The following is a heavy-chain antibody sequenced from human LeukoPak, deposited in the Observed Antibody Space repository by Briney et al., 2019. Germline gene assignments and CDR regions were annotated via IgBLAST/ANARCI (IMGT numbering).Heavy chain of an antibody. CDR3: ARSAGYFPF. D-gene: IGHD3-9*01. V-gene: IGHV4-34*01. CDR2: INHIGST. J-gene: IGHJ4*02. Sequence: PSETLSLTCAVYGGSFSDFYWSWIRQPPGKRLEWIGEINHIGSTNYNPSLKSRVTISIDTSKSQFSLNLTSVTAADTASYFCARSAGYFPFWGQGTLVTVSS. CDR1: GGSFSDFY.